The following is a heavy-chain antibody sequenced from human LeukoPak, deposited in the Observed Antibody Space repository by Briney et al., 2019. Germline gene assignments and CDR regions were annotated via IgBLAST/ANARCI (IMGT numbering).Heavy chain of an antibody. CDR3: ARGSRRHYDGSGYYFGEFDY. CDR2: VYYSGSG. V-gene: IGHV4-59*11. J-gene: IGHJ4*02. CDR1: DDSIKSHF. Sequence: PSETLSLTCTVSDDSIKSHFWTWIRQPPGKGLEWIGYVYYSGSGSSNPSLKGRLTMSVDTSKSQFYLNLNSVTTADTAMYYCARGSRRHYDGSGYYFGEFDYWGQGILVTVSS. D-gene: IGHD3-22*01.